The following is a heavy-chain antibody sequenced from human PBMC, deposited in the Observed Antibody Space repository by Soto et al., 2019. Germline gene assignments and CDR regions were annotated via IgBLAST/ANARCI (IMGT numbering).Heavy chain of an antibody. V-gene: IGHV3-66*01. CDR1: GITVSNLY. J-gene: IGHJ4*02. Sequence: EVQLVESGGGLVQPGGSLRLSCAASGITVSNLYMTWVRQAPGKGLQWVAVISSGGSSYYADSVKGRFTISRDNSKNTLYLEMNSLRAEDTAVYYCARDTFGGAYDFLHGGQGTLVTVSS. CDR2: ISSGGSS. CDR3: ARDTFGGAYDFLH. D-gene: IGHD3-3*01.